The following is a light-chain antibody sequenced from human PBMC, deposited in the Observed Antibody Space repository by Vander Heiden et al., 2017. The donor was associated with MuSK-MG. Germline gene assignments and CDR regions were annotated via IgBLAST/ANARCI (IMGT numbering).Light chain of an antibody. CDR2: DNN. J-gene: IGLJ3*02. CDR3: VTWDTSLSAGV. CDR1: TSNIENNY. V-gene: IGLV1-51*01. Sequence: QSVLTQPPSVSAASGQKVTISCSGSTSNIENNYVSWYQHLPGTAPNLLIYDNNKRPSGIPDRFSGSKYGTSATLGITGLQTGDEADYYCVTWDTSLSAGVFGGGTRLTVL.